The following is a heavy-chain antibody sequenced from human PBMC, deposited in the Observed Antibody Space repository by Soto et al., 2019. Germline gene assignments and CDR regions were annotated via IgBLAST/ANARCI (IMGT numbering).Heavy chain of an antibody. D-gene: IGHD2-2*01. CDR1: GYTFTSYD. Sequence: QVQLVQSGAEVKKPGASVKVSCKASGYTFTSYDINWVRQATGQGLEWMGWMNPNSGNTGYAQEFQGRVTMTRNTSISTAYMELSSLRSEDTAVYYCARVPAASYYYYYMDVWGKGTTVTVSS. CDR3: ARVPAASYYYYYMDV. V-gene: IGHV1-8*01. CDR2: MNPNSGNT. J-gene: IGHJ6*03.